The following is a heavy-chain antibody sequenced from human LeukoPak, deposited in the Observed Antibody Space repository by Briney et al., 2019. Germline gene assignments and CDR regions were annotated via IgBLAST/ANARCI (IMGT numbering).Heavy chain of an antibody. Sequence: GGSLRLSCAASGFSFSIYSMNWVRQAPGRGLEWISYISSGSRTIFYADSVKGRFTISRDNAKSSLYLLMNNLRADDKAVYYCARESITGDRDFDYWGQGTLITVSS. V-gene: IGHV3-48*01. CDR1: GFSFSIYS. CDR3: ARESITGDRDFDY. J-gene: IGHJ4*02. CDR2: ISSGSRTI. D-gene: IGHD7-27*01.